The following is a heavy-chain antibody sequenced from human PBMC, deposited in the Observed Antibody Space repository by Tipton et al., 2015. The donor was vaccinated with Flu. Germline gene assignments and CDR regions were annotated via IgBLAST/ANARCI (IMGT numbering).Heavy chain of an antibody. CDR2: ISPSGSSK. CDR1: GFTFNSYE. D-gene: IGHD3-16*01. V-gene: IGHV3-48*03. CDR3: TRGFIRLCDY. Sequence: SLRLSCEASGFTFNSYEMNWVCQAPGKGLEWVSHISPSGSSKYYADSVKGRFTISRDNAKNSLYLQMNSLRSEDTAVYYCTRGFIRLCDYWGQGTLVTVSS. J-gene: IGHJ4*02.